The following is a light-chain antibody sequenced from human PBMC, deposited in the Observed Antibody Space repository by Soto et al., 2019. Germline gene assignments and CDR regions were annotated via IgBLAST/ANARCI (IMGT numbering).Light chain of an antibody. J-gene: IGKJ4*01. CDR3: QQLYGYPLT. CDR1: QDISRA. V-gene: IGKV1-9*01. CDR2: PAS. Sequence: IQLTQSPSSLSATVGDRVTITCRASQDISRALAWYQQKPGKPPNLLISPASNLQSGVPSRFSGSGSGTDFTLTINGLQPEDFATYWCQQLYGYPLTFGGGSKVEIK.